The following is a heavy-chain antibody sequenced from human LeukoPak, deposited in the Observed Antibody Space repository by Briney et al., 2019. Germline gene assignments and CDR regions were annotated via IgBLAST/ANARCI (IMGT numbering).Heavy chain of an antibody. Sequence: GGSLRLSCAASGFTFSDYYMSRIRQAPGKGLEWVSYISSSGSTIYYADSVKGRFTISRDNAKNSLYLQMNSLRAEDTAVYYCARSEGDYYDSSGYYYPRYYFDYWGQGTLVTVSS. CDR2: ISSSGSTI. D-gene: IGHD3-22*01. CDR1: GFTFSDYY. J-gene: IGHJ4*02. V-gene: IGHV3-11*04. CDR3: ARSEGDYYDSSGYYYPRYYFDY.